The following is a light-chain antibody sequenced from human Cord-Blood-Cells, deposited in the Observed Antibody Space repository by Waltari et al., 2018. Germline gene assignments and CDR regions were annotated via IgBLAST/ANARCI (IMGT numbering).Light chain of an antibody. CDR1: SSDVGGYNY. V-gene: IGLV2-14*03. J-gene: IGLJ3*02. CDR3: SSYTSSSTL. Sequence: QSALTQPASVSGSPGQSITISCTGTSSDVGGYNYVSWYQQHPGKAPKLMIYDDSNRAAGVSNRFSGSKSGNTASLTSSGLEAEDDADYCCSSYTSSSTLFGGGTKLTVL. CDR2: DDS.